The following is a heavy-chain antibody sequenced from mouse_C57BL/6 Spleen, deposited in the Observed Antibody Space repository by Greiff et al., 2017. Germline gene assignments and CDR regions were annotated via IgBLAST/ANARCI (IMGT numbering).Heavy chain of an antibody. CDR1: GFTFSDFY. V-gene: IGHV7-1*01. CDR2: SRNKANDYTT. D-gene: IGHD4-1*01. J-gene: IGHJ4*01. CDR3: AREGNWAYAMDY. Sequence: EVQGVESGGGLVQSGRSLRLSCATSGFTFSDFYMEWVRQAPGKGLEWIAASRNKANDYTTESSASVKGRFIVSRDTSQSILYLQMNALRAEDTAIYYCAREGNWAYAMDYWGQGTSVTVSS.